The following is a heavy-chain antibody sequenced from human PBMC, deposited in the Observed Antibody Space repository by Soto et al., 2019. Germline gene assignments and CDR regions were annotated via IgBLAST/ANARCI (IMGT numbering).Heavy chain of an antibody. CDR3: GRGGWSLAF. J-gene: IGHJ2*01. CDR1: GGSITNHY. V-gene: IGHV4-59*11. Sequence: QVQLQESGPGLVKPSETLSLTCTVSGGSITNHYWSWIRQPPGKGLECIGYIYYSGSTNYYASIRSRVTLSVDTTKNQFSLKLTSVAAADTAVYYCGRGGWSLAFWGRGSLVTVSS. CDR2: IYYSGST.